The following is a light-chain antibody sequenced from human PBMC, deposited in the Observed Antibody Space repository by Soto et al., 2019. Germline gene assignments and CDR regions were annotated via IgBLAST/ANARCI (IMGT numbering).Light chain of an antibody. CDR1: QRVSSTY. Sequence: EIVLTQSPATLSLSPGDRASLSCRARQRVSSTYLVWYQQKPGQAPRILIYATSTRATSIPVRFSGSGSGTDFTHTSSRLESKAFDVYYCQQDGSSLWTFGQGNKVEIK. J-gene: IGKJ1*01. V-gene: IGKV3-20*01. CDR3: QQDGSSLWT. CDR2: ATS.